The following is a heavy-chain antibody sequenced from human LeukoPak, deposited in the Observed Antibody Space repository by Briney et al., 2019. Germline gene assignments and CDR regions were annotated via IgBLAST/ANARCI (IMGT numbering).Heavy chain of an antibody. Sequence: PGGSLRLSCAASGFIFSSYAMSWVRQAPGKGLEWVSAISGSGGSTYYADSVKGRFTISRDNSKNTLYLQMNSLRAEDTAVYYCAKDFHTYYYDSSGYTSPFDYWGQGTLVTVSS. V-gene: IGHV3-23*01. D-gene: IGHD3-22*01. J-gene: IGHJ4*02. CDR2: ISGSGGST. CDR1: GFIFSSYA. CDR3: AKDFHTYYYDSSGYTSPFDY.